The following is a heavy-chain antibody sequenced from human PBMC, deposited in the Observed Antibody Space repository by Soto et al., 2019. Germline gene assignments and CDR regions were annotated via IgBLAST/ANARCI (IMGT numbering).Heavy chain of an antibody. Sequence: QVQLLQSGAEVKKPGASVKVSCKASGYTFTIYDINWVRQATGQGLEWMGWMNPNGGNTGYAQKFQGRVTMTRNTSISTAYMELSSLRSEDTAVYYCARVQCSSTSCYSDYWGQGTLVTVSS. CDR3: ARVQCSSTSCYSDY. D-gene: IGHD2-2*02. CDR1: GYTFTIYD. V-gene: IGHV1-8*01. CDR2: MNPNGGNT. J-gene: IGHJ4*02.